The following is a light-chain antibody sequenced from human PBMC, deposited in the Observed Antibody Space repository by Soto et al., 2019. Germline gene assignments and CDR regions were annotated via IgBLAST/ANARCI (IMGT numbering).Light chain of an antibody. CDR2: LGS. J-gene: IGKJ4*01. V-gene: IGKV2-28*01. CDR1: QSLLRRSGYNY. CDR3: IQALFTRLT. Sequence: IVMTQSQLSLPVTPGEPASISCRSSQSLLRRSGYNYLPWYLQKPGQSPQLLIYLGSSRASGVPDRVSGSGSCTDFTLKIIRLEAEDVGFYDCIQALFTRLTFGVGTNVDIK.